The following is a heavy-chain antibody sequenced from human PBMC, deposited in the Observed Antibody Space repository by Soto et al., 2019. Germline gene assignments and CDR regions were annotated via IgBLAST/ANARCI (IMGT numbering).Heavy chain of an antibody. CDR3: AKVGHYYGPYDHWHVDL. CDR2: ITSSGGDT. CDR1: GFTFSNYA. D-gene: IGHD3-10*01. J-gene: IGHJ2*01. Sequence: VYLLESGGGLVQPGGSLRLSCAASGFTFSNYAMTLVRQAPGKGLEWVSAITSSGGDTIYADYVKGRFTISRDNSKNTLYLQMNSLRAVDTAVDYCAKVGHYYGPYDHWHVDLWGRGSRVTVSS. V-gene: IGHV3-23*01.